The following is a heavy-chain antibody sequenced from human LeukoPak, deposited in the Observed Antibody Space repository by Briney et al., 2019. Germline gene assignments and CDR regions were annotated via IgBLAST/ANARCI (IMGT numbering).Heavy chain of an antibody. D-gene: IGHD3-3*01. V-gene: IGHV1-46*01. CDR1: GYTFTSYY. CDR3: ARGPGEYYDFWSGYYPIRDPTLDY. Sequence: GASVKVSCKASGYTFTSYYMHWVRQAPGQGLERMGIINPSDGSTSYAQKFQGRVTMTRDMPTSTVYMELSSLRSEDTAVYYCARGPGEYYDFWSGYYPIRDPTLDYWGQGTLVTVSS. J-gene: IGHJ4*02. CDR2: INPSDGST.